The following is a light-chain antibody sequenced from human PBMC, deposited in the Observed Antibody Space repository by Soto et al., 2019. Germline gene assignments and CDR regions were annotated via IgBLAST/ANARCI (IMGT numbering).Light chain of an antibody. V-gene: IGLV1-40*01. J-gene: IGLJ2*01. CDR1: SSNIGAGYD. CDR3: HSYDSGLGV. Sequence: QSVLTQPPSVSGAPGQRVTISCTGSSSNIGAGYDVHWYQQLPGTAPKLLIYGNTNRPSGVPDRFSGSKSGTSASLAITGLLAEDEAVYYCHSYDSGLGVFGGGTKLTVL. CDR2: GNT.